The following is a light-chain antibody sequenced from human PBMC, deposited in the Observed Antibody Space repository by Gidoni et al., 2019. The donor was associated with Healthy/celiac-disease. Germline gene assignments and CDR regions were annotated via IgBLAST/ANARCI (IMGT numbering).Light chain of an antibody. Sequence: EIVLTQSPATLSLSPGERATLSCRASQSVSSYLAWYQQKPGQAPRLLIYDAYNRATGIPARFSGSGSGTDFTLTISSLEPEDFAVYYCQQRSNWYTFXQXTKLXIK. V-gene: IGKV3-11*01. J-gene: IGKJ2*01. CDR2: DAY. CDR3: QQRSNWYT. CDR1: QSVSSY.